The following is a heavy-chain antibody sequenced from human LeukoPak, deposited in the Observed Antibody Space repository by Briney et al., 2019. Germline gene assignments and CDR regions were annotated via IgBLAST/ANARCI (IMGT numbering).Heavy chain of an antibody. CDR1: GFTFSRYA. D-gene: IGHD3-10*01. CDR2: ISTTSSSSYI. Sequence: GGSLRLSXAASGFTFSRYAMNWVRQAPGKGLEWVSSISTTSSSSYIHYADSMKGRFTISRDKAKSSLYLQMNSLRAEDTAVYYCARVMAGYSYMDVWGKGTTVTVSS. V-gene: IGHV3-21*01. CDR3: ARVMAGYSYMDV. J-gene: IGHJ6*03.